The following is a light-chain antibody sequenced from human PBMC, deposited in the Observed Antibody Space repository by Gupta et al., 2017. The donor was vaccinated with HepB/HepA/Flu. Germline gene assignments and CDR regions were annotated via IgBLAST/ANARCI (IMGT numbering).Light chain of an antibody. CDR2: KDS. Sequence: SYELPQPPSLSVSPGQTARTTCSGDALPKQYAYWYQQKPGQAPVLVIYKDSERPSGIPELFSGSSSGTTVTLTISGVQAEDEADYYCQSADSSGTYVVFGGGTKLTVL. V-gene: IGLV3-25*03. CDR1: ALPKQY. J-gene: IGLJ2*01. CDR3: QSADSSGTYVV.